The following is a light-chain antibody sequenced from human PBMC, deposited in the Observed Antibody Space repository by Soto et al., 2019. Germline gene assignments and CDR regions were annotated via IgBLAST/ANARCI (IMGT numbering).Light chain of an antibody. V-gene: IGKV3-15*01. J-gene: IGKJ2*01. Sequence: EIVMTQSPATLSVSPGERVTLSCRASQSVNNRLAWFQQKAGQAPRLLIYSVSTRATGIPGRFSGSGSGTEFTLTISSLQSEDFAVYYCQQYKSWPPYTFGQGTKVDIK. CDR1: QSVNNR. CDR3: QQYKSWPPYT. CDR2: SVS.